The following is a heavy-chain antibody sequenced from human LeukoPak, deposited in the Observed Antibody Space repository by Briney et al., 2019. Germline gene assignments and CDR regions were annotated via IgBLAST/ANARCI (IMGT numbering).Heavy chain of an antibody. CDR3: VRLRWELLAPYFDH. D-gene: IGHD2-15*01. CDR2: IYHSGST. J-gene: IGHJ4*02. CDR1: TDSRNTYY. Sequence: TSETLSLTCSVSTDSRNTYYWSWIRQSPGKGLEWIGHIYHSGSTDYNPSLQSRVTISIDMSKKQFSLRLTSVTVADTAMYYCVRLRWELLAPYFDHWGQGSLVIVSS. V-gene: IGHV4-59*01.